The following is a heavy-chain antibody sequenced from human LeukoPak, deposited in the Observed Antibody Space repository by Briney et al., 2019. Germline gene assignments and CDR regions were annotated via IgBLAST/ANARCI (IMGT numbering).Heavy chain of an antibody. CDR2: INPNSGGT. CDR3: ARVTNRVGAEEDY. Sequence: GASVKVSCKASGYTFTGYYMHWVRQAPGQGLEWMGWINPNSGGTNYAQKFQGRVTVTRDTSISTAYMELSRLRSDDTAVYYCARVTNRVGAEEDYWGQGTLVTVSS. CDR1: GYTFTGYY. J-gene: IGHJ4*02. V-gene: IGHV1-2*02. D-gene: IGHD1-26*01.